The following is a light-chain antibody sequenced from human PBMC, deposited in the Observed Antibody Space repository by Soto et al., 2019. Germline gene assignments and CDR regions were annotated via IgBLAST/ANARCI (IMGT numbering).Light chain of an antibody. V-gene: IGLV2-14*03. CDR2: DVS. J-gene: IGLJ1*01. Sequence: QSALTQPASVSGSPGQSITISCTGTSSDVGGYNYVSWYQHHPGKAPKLMIFDVSNRPSGVSNRFSGSKSGNMASLTISGLQPEDEADYYCSSYTTSNTRQIVFGTGTKLT. CDR1: SSDVGGYNY. CDR3: SSYTTSNTRQIV.